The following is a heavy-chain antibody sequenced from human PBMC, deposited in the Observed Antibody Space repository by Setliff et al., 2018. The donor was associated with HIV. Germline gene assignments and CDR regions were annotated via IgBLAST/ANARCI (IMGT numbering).Heavy chain of an antibody. J-gene: IGHJ3*02. D-gene: IGHD2-15*01. CDR2: IYNTGTT. V-gene: IGHV4-31*03. CDR3: ARFPLLHKNAFDI. Sequence: SETLSLTCTVTGGSISSGGFYWTWIRQHPGKGLEWIGYIYNTGTTYYNPSLKSRVTMSIDTSKNQFSLNLSSVTAADTAVYYCARFPLLHKNAFDIWGQGTMVTVSS. CDR1: GGSISSGGFY.